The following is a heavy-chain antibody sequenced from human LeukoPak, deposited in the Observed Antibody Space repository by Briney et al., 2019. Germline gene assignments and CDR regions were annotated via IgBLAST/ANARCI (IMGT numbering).Heavy chain of an antibody. J-gene: IGHJ4*02. CDR2: ITSSSNYI. D-gene: IGHD3-10*01. V-gene: IGHV3-21*03. CDR1: GFTFSSYN. Sequence: GGSLRLSYVASGFTFSSYNMNWVRQAPGKGLEWVSSITSSSNYIYYVDSVKGRFAISRDNAKNSLYLQMNSLRAEDTTVYYCARDCWDYGSGSYCGIDYWGQGTLVTVSS. CDR3: ARDCWDYGSGSYCGIDY.